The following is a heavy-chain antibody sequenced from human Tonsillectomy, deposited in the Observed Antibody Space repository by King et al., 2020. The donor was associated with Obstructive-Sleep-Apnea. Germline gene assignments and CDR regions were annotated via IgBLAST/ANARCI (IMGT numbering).Heavy chain of an antibody. CDR3: ARIDYGDYFDY. Sequence: QLQESGPGLVKPSETLSLTCTVSGGSLNSYYWSWIRQAPGKGLDWGGYIYYRGSTIYNPPLKSRVTISVDSSKNQFSLKLTSVTAADTAVYYCARIDYGDYFDYWGQGILVTVSS. V-gene: IGHV4-59*01. CDR1: GGSLNSYY. D-gene: IGHD4-17*01. CDR2: IYYRGST. J-gene: IGHJ4*02.